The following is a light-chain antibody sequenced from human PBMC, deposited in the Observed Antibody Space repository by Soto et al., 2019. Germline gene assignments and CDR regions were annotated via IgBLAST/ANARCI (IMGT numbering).Light chain of an antibody. CDR1: QSVTSRY. CDR3: HHYGRTPT. J-gene: IGKJ5*01. V-gene: IGKV3-20*01. Sequence: ESILTQSPGTLSLSPGETVTLSCRASQSVTSRYLAWYQQKPGQVPRLLIHGASTRATGTPDRISGSGSGTDFTLTISRLEPEDFAVYFCHHYGRTPTFGQGTRLQIK. CDR2: GAS.